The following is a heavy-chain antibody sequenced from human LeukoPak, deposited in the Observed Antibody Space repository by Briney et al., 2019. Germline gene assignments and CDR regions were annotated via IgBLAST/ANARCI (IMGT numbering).Heavy chain of an antibody. CDR1: GGSISSGGYS. CDR3: AREVAAAATALDY. D-gene: IGHD6-13*01. CDR2: IYYSGST. V-gene: IGHV4-31*03. J-gene: IGHJ4*02. Sequence: SQTLSLTCTVSGGSISSGGYSWSWIRQHPGKGLEWIGYIYYSGSTYYNPSLKSRVTISVDTSKNQFSLKLSSVTAADTAVYYCAREVAAAATALDYWGQGTLVTVSS.